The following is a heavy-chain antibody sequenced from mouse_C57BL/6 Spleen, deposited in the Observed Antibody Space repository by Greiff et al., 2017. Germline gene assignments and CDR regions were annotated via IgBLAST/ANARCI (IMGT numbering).Heavy chain of an antibody. CDR1: GYTFTSYW. D-gene: IGHD1-1*01. CDR3: ARRYDGSSSYAMDY. CDR2: IDPNSGGT. V-gene: IGHV1-72*01. Sequence: QVQLQQPGAELVKHGAAVKLSCKASGYTFTSYWMHWVKQRPGRGLEWMGRIDPNSGGTKYNEKFKSKATMTIDKPSSTAYKQLSSLTTEDSAVYYCARRYDGSSSYAMDYWGQGTSVTVSS. J-gene: IGHJ4*01.